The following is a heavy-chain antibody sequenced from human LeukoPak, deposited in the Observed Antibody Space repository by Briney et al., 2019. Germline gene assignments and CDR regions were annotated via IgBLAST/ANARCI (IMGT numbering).Heavy chain of an antibody. CDR1: RFTFSSYA. Sequence: GGSLRLSCAASRFTFSSYAMSWVRQAPGKGLEWVSAISGSGGSTYYADSVKGRFTISRDNSKNTLYLQMNSLRAEDTAVYYCAKDRDSGWYYYYGMDVWGQGTTVTVSS. CDR2: ISGSGGST. CDR3: AKDRDSGWYYYYGMDV. D-gene: IGHD2-15*01. V-gene: IGHV3-23*01. J-gene: IGHJ6*02.